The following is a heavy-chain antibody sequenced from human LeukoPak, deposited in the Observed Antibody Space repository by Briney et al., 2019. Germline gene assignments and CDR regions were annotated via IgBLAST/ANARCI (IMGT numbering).Heavy chain of an antibody. CDR2: ISSSSSYI. CDR3: ARRMNDILTGYYSGFDY. CDR1: GFNFSSYS. Sequence: GGSLRLSCAASGFNFSSYSMNWIRQAPGKGLEWVSSISSSSSYIYYADSVKGRFTISRDNAKNSLYLQMNSLGAEDTAVYYCARRMNDILTGYYSGFDYWGQGTLVTVSS. J-gene: IGHJ4*02. D-gene: IGHD3-9*01. V-gene: IGHV3-21*01.